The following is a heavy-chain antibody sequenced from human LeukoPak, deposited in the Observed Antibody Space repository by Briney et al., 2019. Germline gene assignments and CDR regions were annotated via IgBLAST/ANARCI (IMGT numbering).Heavy chain of an antibody. CDR1: GFTFSSYA. CDR2: ISSSSSYI. D-gene: IGHD3-22*01. CDR3: ARGAPRGHYYDSSGLDP. V-gene: IGHV3-21*01. Sequence: GGSLRLSCAASGFTFSSYAMSWVRQAPGKGLEWVSSISSSSSYIYYADSVKGRFTISRDNAKNSLYLQMNSLRAEDTAVYYCARGAPRGHYYDSSGLDPWGQGTLVTVSS. J-gene: IGHJ5*02.